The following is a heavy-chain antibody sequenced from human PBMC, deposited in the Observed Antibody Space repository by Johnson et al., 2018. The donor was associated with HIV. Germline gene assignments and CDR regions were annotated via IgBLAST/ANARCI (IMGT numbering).Heavy chain of an antibody. V-gene: IGHV3-66*01. J-gene: IGHJ3*02. CDR3: AKGGWWEGLEVKVAAAFDI. CDR1: GFTFSSYA. Sequence: EVQLVESGGGLVQPGGSLRLSCAASGFTFSSYAMSWVCQAPGKGLEWVSVIYSGDTKYYADSMRGRFTLSRDNSKNTLFLQMNSLRVDDTAVYFCAKGGWWEGLEVKVAAAFDIWGQGTMVTVSS. D-gene: IGHD6-25*01. CDR2: IYSGDTK.